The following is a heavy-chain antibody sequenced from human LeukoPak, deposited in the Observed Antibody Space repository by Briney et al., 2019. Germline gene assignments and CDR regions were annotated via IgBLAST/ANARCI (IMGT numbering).Heavy chain of an antibody. V-gene: IGHV4-59*01. J-gene: IGHJ4*02. CDR2: MHPGGTT. Sequence: SQTLSLTCSVFADSMNNYYWTWVRQPPGKGLEWVGNMHPGGTTQFPPSLEGRVTMSIETPNKQFSLRSRSVTAADTATYYCARTGSLFGRFLDHWGPGALVIVSS. CDR3: ARTGSLFGRFLDH. CDR1: ADSMNNYY. D-gene: IGHD3-10*02.